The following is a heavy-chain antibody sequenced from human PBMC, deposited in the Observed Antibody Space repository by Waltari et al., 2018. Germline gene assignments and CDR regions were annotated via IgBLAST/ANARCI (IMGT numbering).Heavy chain of an antibody. J-gene: IGHJ4*02. CDR2: IYYSGST. CDR3: ASVSGSYYGD. D-gene: IGHD3-10*01. Sequence: QLQLQESGPGLVKPSETLSLPCTVSGGSISSSSYYWGWIRKPPGKGLEWIGSIYYSGSTYYNPSLKSRVTISVDTSKNQFSLKLSSVTAADTAVYYCASVSGSYYGDWGQGTLVTVSS. CDR1: GGSISSSSYY. V-gene: IGHV4-39*07.